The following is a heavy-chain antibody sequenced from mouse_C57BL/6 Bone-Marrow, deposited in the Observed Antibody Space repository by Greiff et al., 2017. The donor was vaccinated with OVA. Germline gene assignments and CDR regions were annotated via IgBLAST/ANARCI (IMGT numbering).Heavy chain of an antibody. CDR2: INPSTGGT. D-gene: IGHD4-1*01. Sequence: DVQLQESGPELVKPGASVKISCKASGYSFTGYYMNWVKQSPEKSLEWIGEINPSTGGTTYNQKFKAKATLTVDKSSSTAYMQLKSLTSEDSAVYYCARRLGRSFAYWGQGTLVTVSA. CDR3: ARRLGRSFAY. CDR1: GYSFTGYY. V-gene: IGHV1-42*01. J-gene: IGHJ3*01.